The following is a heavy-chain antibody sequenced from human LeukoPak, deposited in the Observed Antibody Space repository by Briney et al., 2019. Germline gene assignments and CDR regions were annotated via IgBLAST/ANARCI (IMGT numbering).Heavy chain of an antibody. CDR1: GFTFSSYG. V-gene: IGHV3-30*03. Sequence: GGSLRLSCAASGFTFSSYGMHWVRQAPGKGLEWVAVISYDGSNKYYADSVKGRFTISRDNSKNTLYLQMNSLRAEDTAVYYCASYNLYYYGSGSRYSPRAEYFQHWGQGTLVTVSS. CDR2: ISYDGSNK. CDR3: ASYNLYYYGSGSRYSPRAEYFQH. D-gene: IGHD3-10*01. J-gene: IGHJ1*01.